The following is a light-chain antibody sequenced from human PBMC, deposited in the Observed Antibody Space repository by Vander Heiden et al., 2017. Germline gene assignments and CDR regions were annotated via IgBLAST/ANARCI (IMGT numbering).Light chain of an antibody. Sequence: QSVLTQPPSAAGTPGPRVTIPCSGSSSNIGNNTVTWYQQLPGTAPKLLIYSNNQRPSGVPDRFSGSKSGTSASLAISGLQSEDEADYYCAAWDDSLNGVVFGGGTKLTVL. CDR3: AAWDDSLNGVV. CDR2: SNN. V-gene: IGLV1-44*01. J-gene: IGLJ2*01. CDR1: SSNIGNNT.